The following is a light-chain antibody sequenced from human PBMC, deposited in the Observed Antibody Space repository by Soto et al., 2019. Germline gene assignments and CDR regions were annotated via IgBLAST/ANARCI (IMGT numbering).Light chain of an antibody. J-gene: IGKJ1*01. V-gene: IGKV1-5*02. CDR2: DAS. CDR1: QSVSTR. Sequence: DIQMTQSPSSLSASVGDRVTIICRASQSVSTRLAWYQQKPGKAPKVLIYDASSWAGGVPSRFTGSGSGTEFTLTINSLQPDDFATYYCQQYSGYWTFGQGTKVDIK. CDR3: QQYSGYWT.